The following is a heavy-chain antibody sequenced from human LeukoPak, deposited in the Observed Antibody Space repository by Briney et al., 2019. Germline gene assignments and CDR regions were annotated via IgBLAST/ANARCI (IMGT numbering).Heavy chain of an antibody. CDR3: ARSPKERFGELYY. D-gene: IGHD3-10*01. CDR1: GYTFTGYY. V-gene: IGHV1-2*02. Sequence: ASVKVSCKASGYTFTGYYMHWVRQAPGQGLEWMGWINPNSGGTNYAQKFQGRVTMTRDTSISTAYMELSRLRSDDTAVYYCARSPKERFGELYYWGQGTLVTVSS. J-gene: IGHJ4*02. CDR2: INPNSGGT.